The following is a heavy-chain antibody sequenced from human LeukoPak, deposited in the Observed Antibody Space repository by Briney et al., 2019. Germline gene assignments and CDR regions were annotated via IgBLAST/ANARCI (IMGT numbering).Heavy chain of an antibody. CDR1: GGSFSGYY. V-gene: IGHV4-34*01. J-gene: IGHJ4*02. Sequence: SETLSLTCAVYGGSFSGYYWSWIRQPPGKGLEWIGEIYHSGSTNYKSSLKSRVTISVDKSKNQFSLKLSSVTAADTAVYYCARGSDDYFDYWGQGTLVTVSS. CDR2: IYHSGST. CDR3: ARGSDDYFDY.